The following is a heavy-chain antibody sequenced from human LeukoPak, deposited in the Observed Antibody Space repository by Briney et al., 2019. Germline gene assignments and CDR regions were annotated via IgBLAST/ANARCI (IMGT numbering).Heavy chain of an antibody. J-gene: IGHJ4*02. Sequence: SETLSLTCAVYDGSFSGYYWSWIRQPPGKGLEWIGEIYHSGSTNYNPSLKSRVTISLDTSKSQFSLKVRYVAAADTAVYYCARGLNDSWTGENYWGQGTLVTVSS. CDR1: DGSFSGYY. CDR3: ARGLNDSWTGENY. CDR2: IYHSGST. V-gene: IGHV4-34*01. D-gene: IGHD3-3*01.